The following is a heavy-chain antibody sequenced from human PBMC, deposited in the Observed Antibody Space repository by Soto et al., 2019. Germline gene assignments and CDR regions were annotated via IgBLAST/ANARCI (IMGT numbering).Heavy chain of an antibody. V-gene: IGHV3-33*01. CDR1: GFPLSDYG. Sequence: QVQLVESGGGVVQPGRSLRLSCAVSGFPLSDYGMHWVRQAPGKGLEWVAVIWYDESKKYYADSVKGRFTISRDTSKNTVYLQMNSLRGEDTAVYYCASERGSSDFAYWGQGTLVTVSS. CDR2: IWYDESKK. CDR3: ASERGSSDFAY. D-gene: IGHD1-26*01. J-gene: IGHJ4*02.